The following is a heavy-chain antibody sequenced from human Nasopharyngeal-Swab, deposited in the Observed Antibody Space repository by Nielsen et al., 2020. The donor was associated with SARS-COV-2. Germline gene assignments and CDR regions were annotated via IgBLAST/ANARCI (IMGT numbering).Heavy chain of an antibody. CDR1: GYTFTGYY. Sequence: ASVKVSCKASGYTFTGYYMHWVRQAPGQGLEWMGWINPNSGGTNYAQKFQGRVTMTRDTSISTAYMELSRLRSDDTAVYYCARDGGSSGPRANWFDPWGQGTLVTVSS. V-gene: IGHV1-2*02. CDR3: ARDGGSSGPRANWFDP. CDR2: INPNSGGT. D-gene: IGHD6-19*01. J-gene: IGHJ5*02.